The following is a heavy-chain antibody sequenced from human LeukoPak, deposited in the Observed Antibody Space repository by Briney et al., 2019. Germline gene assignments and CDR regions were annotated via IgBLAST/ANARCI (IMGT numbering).Heavy chain of an antibody. D-gene: IGHD1-1*01. Sequence: SETLSLTCTVSGGSISSYYWSWIRQPPGKGLEWIGYIYFSGSTNYNPSLKGRVTISVDTSKNQFSLKLSSVTAADTAVYYCARIPYNWNDGYYFDYWGQGTLVTVSS. CDR2: IYFSGST. J-gene: IGHJ4*02. V-gene: IGHV4-59*01. CDR3: ARIPYNWNDGYYFDY. CDR1: GGSISSYY.